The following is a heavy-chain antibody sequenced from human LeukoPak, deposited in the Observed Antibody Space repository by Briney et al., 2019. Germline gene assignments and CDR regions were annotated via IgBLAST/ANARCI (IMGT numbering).Heavy chain of an antibody. V-gene: IGHV1-2*02. Sequence: ASVKVSCKDSGYTFTGYYMHWVRQAPGQGLEWMGWINPNSGGTNYAQKFQGRVTMTRDTSISTAYMELSRLRSDDTAVYYCARGSRIVGATFYMDVWGKGTTVTVSS. CDR2: INPNSGGT. J-gene: IGHJ6*03. CDR1: GYTFTGYY. CDR3: ARGSRIVGATFYMDV. D-gene: IGHD1-26*01.